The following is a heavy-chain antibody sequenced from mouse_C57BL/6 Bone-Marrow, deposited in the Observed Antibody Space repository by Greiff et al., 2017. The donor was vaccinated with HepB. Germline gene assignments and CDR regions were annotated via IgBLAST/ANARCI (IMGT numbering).Heavy chain of an antibody. Sequence: QVQLQQPGAELVMPGASVKLSCKASGYTFTSYWMHWVKQRPGQGLEWIGEIDPSDSYTNYNQKFKGKFTLTVDKSSSTAYMQLSSLTSEDSAVYYCAREVTTVVATGYFDYWGQGTTLTVSS. CDR2: IDPSDSYT. D-gene: IGHD1-1*01. CDR3: AREVTTVVATGYFDY. CDR1: GYTFTSYW. V-gene: IGHV1-69*01. J-gene: IGHJ2*01.